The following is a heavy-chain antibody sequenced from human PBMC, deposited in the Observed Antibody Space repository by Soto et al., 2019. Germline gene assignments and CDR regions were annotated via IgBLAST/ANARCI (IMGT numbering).Heavy chain of an antibody. CDR1: GGSISSGGYY. CDR2: IYYSGST. CDR3: ARVVTIFGMVTYPDY. Sequence: ASETLSLTCTVSGGSISSGGYYWSWIRQHPGKGLEWIGYIYYSGSTYYNPSLKSRVTISVDTSKNQFSLKLSSVTAADTAVYYCARVVTIFGMVTYPDYWGQGTLVTVSS. J-gene: IGHJ4*02. D-gene: IGHD3-3*01. V-gene: IGHV4-31*03.